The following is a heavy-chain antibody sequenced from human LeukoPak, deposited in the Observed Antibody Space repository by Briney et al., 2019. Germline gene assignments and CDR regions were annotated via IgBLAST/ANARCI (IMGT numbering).Heavy chain of an antibody. J-gene: IGHJ3*01. CDR3: AKEILRFAL. V-gene: IGHV7-4-1*02. CDR1: GYSFNSQG. CDR2: INTHSGNP. Sequence: ASVKVSCKASGYSFNSQGMNWVRQVPGQGLEWMGWINTHSGNPTYAQGFTGRFVFSLDASASTAYLQISSLNAEDTAIYYCAKEILRFALWGQGTMVTVSS.